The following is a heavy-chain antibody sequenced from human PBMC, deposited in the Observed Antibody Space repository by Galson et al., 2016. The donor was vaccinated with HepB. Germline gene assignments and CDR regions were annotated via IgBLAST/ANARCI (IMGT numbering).Heavy chain of an antibody. D-gene: IGHD2-2*01. Sequence: LEWLSDISSSGSKTFYADSVKGRLTISRENTKNSLYLEMVTLRAEDTAVYYGARESCSTSSCNYYAMDVWGQGTTVIVS. CDR3: ARESCSTSSCNYYAMDV. J-gene: IGHJ6*02. V-gene: IGHV3-11*01. CDR2: ISSSGSKT.